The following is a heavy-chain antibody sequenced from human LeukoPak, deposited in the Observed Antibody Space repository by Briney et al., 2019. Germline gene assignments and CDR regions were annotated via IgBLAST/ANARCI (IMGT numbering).Heavy chain of an antibody. V-gene: IGHV3-15*01. J-gene: IGHJ4*02. CDR3: TTGPSGSYPPVY. CDR1: GFTFSNAW. Sequence: GGSLRLSCAASGFTFSNAWMSWVRQAPGKGLEWVGRIKSKTDGGTTDYAAPVKGRFTISRDDSKNTLYLQMNSLKTEDTAVYYCTTGPSGSYPPVYWGQGTLVTVSS. D-gene: IGHD3-10*01. CDR2: IKSKTDGGTT.